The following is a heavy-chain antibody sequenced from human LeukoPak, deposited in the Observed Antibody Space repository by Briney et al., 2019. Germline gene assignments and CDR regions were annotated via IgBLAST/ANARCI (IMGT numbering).Heavy chain of an antibody. CDR1: GGSISSYY. V-gene: IGHV4-59*08. J-gene: IGHJ3*02. CDR2: IYYSGST. Sequence: SETLSLTCTVSGGSISSYYWSWIRQPPGKGLEWIGYIYYSGSTNYNPSLKSRVTISVDTSKNQFSLKLSSVTAADTAVYYCARIVVVEDDAFDIWGQGTVVTVSS. CDR3: ARIVVVEDDAFDI. D-gene: IGHD3-22*01.